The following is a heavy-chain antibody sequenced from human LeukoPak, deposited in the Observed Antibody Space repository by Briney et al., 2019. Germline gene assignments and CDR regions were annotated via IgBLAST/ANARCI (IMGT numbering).Heavy chain of an antibody. D-gene: IGHD5-12*01. Sequence: GGSLRLSCAASEFSVGSNYMTWVRRAPGKGLEWVSLIYSGGSTYYADSVKGRFTISRDNSKNTLYLQMNSLRAEDTAVYCCARGPSGYRNTGGQGTLVTVSS. CDR3: ARGPSGYRNT. CDR1: EFSVGSNY. CDR2: IYSGGST. J-gene: IGHJ4*02. V-gene: IGHV3-66*01.